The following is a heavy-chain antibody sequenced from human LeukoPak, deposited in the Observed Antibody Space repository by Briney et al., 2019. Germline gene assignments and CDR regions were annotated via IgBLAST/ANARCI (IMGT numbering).Heavy chain of an antibody. V-gene: IGHV1-46*01. CDR3: ARDPVGARPYFDY. Sequence: ASVKVSCKASGYTFTDYYLHWVRQAPGQGLEWMGIINPSGGSTSYAQKFQGRVTMTRDTSTSTVYMELSSLRSEDTAVYYCARDPVGARPYFDYWGQGTLVTVSS. D-gene: IGHD1-26*01. J-gene: IGHJ4*02. CDR2: INPSGGST. CDR1: GYTFTDYY.